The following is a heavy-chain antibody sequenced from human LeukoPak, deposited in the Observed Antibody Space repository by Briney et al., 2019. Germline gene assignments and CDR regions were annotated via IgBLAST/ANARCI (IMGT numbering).Heavy chain of an antibody. Sequence: SETLSLTCTVSGASISSDYWDWIRQPPGKGLEWIAYTRYSADTNYNPSLRSRVTISGDTSKNQFSLKLSSVTAADTAVYYCARASAYVLGSYYNPGFDYWGQGTLVTVSS. CDR2: TRYSADT. V-gene: IGHV4-59*01. J-gene: IGHJ4*02. D-gene: IGHD3-10*01. CDR1: GASISSDY. CDR3: ARASAYVLGSYYNPGFDY.